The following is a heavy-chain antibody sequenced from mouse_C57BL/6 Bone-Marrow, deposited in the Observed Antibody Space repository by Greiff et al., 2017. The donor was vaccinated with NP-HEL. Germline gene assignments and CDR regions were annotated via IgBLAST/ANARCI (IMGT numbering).Heavy chain of an antibody. CDR2: INYDGSST. V-gene: IGHV5-16*01. CDR3: AREGVNWDYFDY. CDR1: GFTFSDYY. Sequence: EVNVVESEGGLVQPGSSMKLSCTASGFTFSDYYMAWVRQVPEKGLEWVANINYDGSSTYYLDSLKSRFIISRDNAKNILYLQMSSLKSEDTATYYCAREGVNWDYFDYWGQGTTLTVSS. D-gene: IGHD4-1*01. J-gene: IGHJ2*01.